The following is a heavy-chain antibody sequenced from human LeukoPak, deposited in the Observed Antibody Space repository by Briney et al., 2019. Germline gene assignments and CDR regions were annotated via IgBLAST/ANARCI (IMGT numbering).Heavy chain of an antibody. D-gene: IGHD2-21*02. J-gene: IGHJ6*02. CDR2: ISYNGNTK. CDR3: AKDIYSKGYCGGDCYLSYYYYGMDV. CDR1: GFTFSSYS. Sequence: QAGGSLRLSCAASGFTFSSYSMHWVRQAPDKGLEWVAVISYNGNTKYYADSVKGRFTISRDNSKNTLYLQMNSLRAEDTAVYYCAKDIYSKGYCGGDCYLSYYYYGMDVWGQGTTVTVSS. V-gene: IGHV3-30-3*01.